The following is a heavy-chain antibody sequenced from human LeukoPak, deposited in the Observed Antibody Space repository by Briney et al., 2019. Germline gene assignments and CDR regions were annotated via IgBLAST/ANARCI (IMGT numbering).Heavy chain of an antibody. D-gene: IGHD2-2*01. CDR1: GFTFSNAW. J-gene: IGHJ4*02. CDR3: TTDFEIDVVVPAHFDY. CDR2: IKSKTDGGTT. Sequence: PGGSLRLSCAASGFTFSNAWMSWVRQAPGKGLEWVGRIKSKTDGGTTDYAAPVKGRFTISRDDSKNTLYLQMNSLKTEDTAVYYCTTDFEIDVVVPAHFDYWGQGTLVTVSS. V-gene: IGHV3-15*01.